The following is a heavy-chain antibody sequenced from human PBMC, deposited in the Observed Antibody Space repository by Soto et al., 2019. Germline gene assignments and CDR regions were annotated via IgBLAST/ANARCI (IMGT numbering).Heavy chain of an antibody. Sequence: GASVKVSCKASGYTFTSYYMHWVRQAPGQGLEWMGIINPSGGSTSYAQKFQGRVTMTRDTSTSTVYMELSSLRSEDTAVYYCARVRYYDSSGYSAFDIWGQGTMVTVS. J-gene: IGHJ3*02. CDR2: INPSGGST. CDR1: GYTFTSYY. CDR3: ARVRYYDSSGYSAFDI. V-gene: IGHV1-46*01. D-gene: IGHD3-22*01.